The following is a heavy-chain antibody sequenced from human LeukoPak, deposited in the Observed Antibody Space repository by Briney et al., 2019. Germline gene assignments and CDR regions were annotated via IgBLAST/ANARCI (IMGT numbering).Heavy chain of an antibody. V-gene: IGHV3-23*01. D-gene: IGHD3-9*01. CDR2: ISGSGGST. Sequence: GGSLRLSCAASGFTFSSYAMSWVHQAPGKGLEWVSAISGSGGSTYYADSVRGRFTISRDNSKNTLYLQMNSLRAEDTAVYYCAKSLYTWDILTGYYDYWGQGTLVTVSS. J-gene: IGHJ4*02. CDR3: AKSLYTWDILTGYYDY. CDR1: GFTFSSYA.